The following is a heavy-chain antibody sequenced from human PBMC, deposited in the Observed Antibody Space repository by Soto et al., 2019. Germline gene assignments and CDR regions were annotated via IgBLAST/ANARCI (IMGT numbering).Heavy chain of an antibody. Sequence: QVQLVQSGAEVKKPGSSVKVSCEASGGTFSSYAISWVRQAPGQGLEWMGGIIPIFGTANYAQKFQGRVTITADESTSTAYMALSSLRSEDTAVYYCARDEDFVVVPAAIKWSYGMDVWGQGTTVTVSS. J-gene: IGHJ6*02. D-gene: IGHD2-2*02. CDR2: IIPIFGTA. CDR1: GGTFSSYA. V-gene: IGHV1-69*01. CDR3: ARDEDFVVVPAAIKWSYGMDV.